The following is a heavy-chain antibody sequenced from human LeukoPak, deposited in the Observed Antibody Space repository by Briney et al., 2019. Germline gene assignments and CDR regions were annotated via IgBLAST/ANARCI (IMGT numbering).Heavy chain of an antibody. CDR1: GFTFSSYA. Sequence: PGGFLRLSCAASGFTFSSYAMSWVRQAPGKGLEGVSAISDTGATTYDADSVKGRFTISRDNSRSTLYLQMNSLRAEDTALYYCAKDTSIGRYCTNGVCSPFDYWGQGTLVTVSS. CDR3: AKDTSIGRYCTNGVCSPFDY. CDR2: ISDTGATT. V-gene: IGHV3-23*01. J-gene: IGHJ4*02. D-gene: IGHD2-8*01.